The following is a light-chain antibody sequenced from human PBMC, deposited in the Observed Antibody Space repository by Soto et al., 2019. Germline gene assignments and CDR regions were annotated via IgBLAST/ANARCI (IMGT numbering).Light chain of an antibody. CDR3: NSYTSSTTSYV. J-gene: IGLJ1*01. Sequence: SVLPQPASVSGSPGQSITISCTGTSSDVGRYDYVSWYQQHPGKAPKLLIYDVSNRPSGISDRFSGSKSGNTASLTISGLQAEDEADYYCNSYTSSTTSYVFGAGTKVTVL. CDR1: SSDVGRYDY. V-gene: IGLV2-14*01. CDR2: DVS.